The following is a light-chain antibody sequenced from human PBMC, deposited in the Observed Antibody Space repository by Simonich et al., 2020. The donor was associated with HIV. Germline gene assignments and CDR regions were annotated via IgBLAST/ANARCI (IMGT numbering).Light chain of an antibody. V-gene: IGKV3-15*01. Sequence: EIVMTQSPATLSVSPGDRATLPCRASQSVTTNLAWYQQKPGQAPRLLIYAASTRATGIPARFSGSGSGTEFTLTISSTQSEDFAVYYCQQYNNWPPLTFGGGTKVEIK. CDR2: AAS. J-gene: IGKJ4*01. CDR3: QQYNNWPPLT. CDR1: QSVTTN.